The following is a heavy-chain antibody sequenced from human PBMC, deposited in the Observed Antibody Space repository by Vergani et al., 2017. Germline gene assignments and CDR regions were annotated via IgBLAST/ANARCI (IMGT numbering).Heavy chain of an antibody. D-gene: IGHD3-10*01. V-gene: IGHV4-61*02. Sequence: QVQLQESGPGLVKPSQTLSLTCTVSGGSISSGSYYWSWIRQPAGKGLEWIGRIYTSGSTNYNPSLKSRVTISVDTSKNQFSLKLSSVTAADTAVYYCARDAIMVREYPFDIWGQGTMVTVSS. CDR3: ARDAIMVREYPFDI. CDR1: GGSISSGSYY. J-gene: IGHJ3*02. CDR2: IYTSGST.